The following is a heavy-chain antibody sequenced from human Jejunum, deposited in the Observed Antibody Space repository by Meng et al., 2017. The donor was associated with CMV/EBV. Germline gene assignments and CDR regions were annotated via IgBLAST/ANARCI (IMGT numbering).Heavy chain of an antibody. Sequence: YYWGWIRQPPGKGLEWIGSISHSGSTYYNPSLKSRVTISLDTSENKFSLKLSSVTAADTALYYCAREIVFGVLVVDYYYYYGMDVWGQGTTVTVSS. CDR1: YY. CDR2: ISHSGST. V-gene: IGHV4-38-2*02. J-gene: IGHJ6*02. D-gene: IGHD3-3*01. CDR3: AREIVFGVLVVDYYYYYGMDV.